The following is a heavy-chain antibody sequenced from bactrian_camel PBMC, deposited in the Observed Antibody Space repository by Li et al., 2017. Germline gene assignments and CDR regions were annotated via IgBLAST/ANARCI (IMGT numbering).Heavy chain of an antibody. J-gene: IGHJ4*01. D-gene: IGHD7*01. V-gene: IGHV3S53*01. CDR3: AADRRHPLASCESGHDHDYNY. CDR2: IASDGVT. Sequence: HVQLVESGGGSVEPGDSRRLACVESGYTNVAYCMGWFRQGPGKAREGVASIASDGVTTYADSVKGRFTISQDNDKNTLYLEMHDLQPEDTAIYYCAADRRHPLASCESGHDHDYNYWGQGTQVTVS. CDR1: GYTNVAYC.